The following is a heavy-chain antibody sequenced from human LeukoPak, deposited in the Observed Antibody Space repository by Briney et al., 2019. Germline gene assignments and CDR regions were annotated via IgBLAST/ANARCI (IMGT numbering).Heavy chain of an antibody. CDR1: GGSFSGYY. J-gene: IGHJ6*02. Sequence: SETLSLTCAVYGGSFSGYYWSWIRQPPGKGLEWIGEINHSGSTNYNPSLKSRVTISVDTSKNQFSLKLSSVTAADTAVYYCARAGRRYGMDVRGQGTMVTVSS. V-gene: IGHV4-34*01. CDR3: ARAGRRYGMDV. CDR2: INHSGST.